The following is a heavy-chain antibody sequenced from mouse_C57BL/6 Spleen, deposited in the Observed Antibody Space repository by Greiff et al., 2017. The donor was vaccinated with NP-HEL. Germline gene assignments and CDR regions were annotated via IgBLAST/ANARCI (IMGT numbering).Heavy chain of an antibody. Sequence: QVQLQQSGPELVKPGASVTISCKASGYAFSSSWMNWVKQRPGKGLEWIGRIYPGDGDTNYNGKFKGKATLTADKSSSTAYMQLNSLTSEDSAVYFCARSGYYGSSLYYFDYWGQGTTLTVSS. D-gene: IGHD1-1*01. CDR1: GYAFSSSW. V-gene: IGHV1-82*01. CDR2: IYPGDGDT. CDR3: ARSGYYGSSLYYFDY. J-gene: IGHJ2*01.